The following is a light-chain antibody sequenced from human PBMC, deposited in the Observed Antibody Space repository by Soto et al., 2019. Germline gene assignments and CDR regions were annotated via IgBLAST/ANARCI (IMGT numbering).Light chain of an antibody. CDR1: RDDIGAYDY. V-gene: IGLV2-14*01. CDR2: EVT. Sequence: QSVLTQPASVSGSPGQSITISCAGTRDDIGAYDYVSWYQQHPGNAPKLLVYEVTNRPSGVSDRFSGSKSGNTASLTISGLQAEEEADYYCNSYTNSSDVVFGGGTKVTVL. CDR3: NSYTNSSDVV. J-gene: IGLJ2*01.